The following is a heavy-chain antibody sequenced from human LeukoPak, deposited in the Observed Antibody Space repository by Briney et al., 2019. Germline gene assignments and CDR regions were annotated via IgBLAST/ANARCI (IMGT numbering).Heavy chain of an antibody. D-gene: IGHD6-6*01. V-gene: IGHV3-9*01. J-gene: IGHJ4*02. Sequence: GGSLRLSCAASGFTFDDYAMHWVRQAPGKGLEWVSGISWNSGSIGYADSVKGRFTISRDNAKNSLYLQMNSLRAEDTALYYCAKAEGIEYSSSFGYWGQGTLVTVSS. CDR1: GFTFDDYA. CDR2: ISWNSGSI. CDR3: AKAEGIEYSSSFGY.